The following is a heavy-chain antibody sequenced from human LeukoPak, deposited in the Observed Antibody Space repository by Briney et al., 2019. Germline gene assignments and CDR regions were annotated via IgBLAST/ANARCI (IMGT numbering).Heavy chain of an antibody. J-gene: IGHJ6*04. CDR3: ASDSPYSGMDV. V-gene: IGHV3-74*01. CDR1: GFPFSSYW. CDR2: INSDGSAT. D-gene: IGHD2-21*01. Sequence: GGSLRLSCAASGFPFSSYWMHWVRQVPGKGLLWVSRINSDGSATIYADSVRGRFTISRDNAKNTLYLQMSGLRVEDTAVYHCASDSPYSGMDVWGKGTTVTVS.